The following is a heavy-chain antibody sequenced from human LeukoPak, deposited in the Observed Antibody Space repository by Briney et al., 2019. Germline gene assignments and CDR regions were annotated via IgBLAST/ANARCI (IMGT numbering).Heavy chain of an antibody. V-gene: IGHV3-73*01. CDR3: TRQVYSGSHSSFDY. D-gene: IGHD1-26*01. CDR1: GFTFSGSA. Sequence: GESLRLSCAASGFTFSGSAMHWVRQASGKGLEWVGRIRSKANSYATAYAASVKGRFTISRDDSKNTAYLQMNSLKTEDTAVYYCTRQVYSGSHSSFDYWGQGTLVTVSS. CDR2: IRSKANSYAT. J-gene: IGHJ4*02.